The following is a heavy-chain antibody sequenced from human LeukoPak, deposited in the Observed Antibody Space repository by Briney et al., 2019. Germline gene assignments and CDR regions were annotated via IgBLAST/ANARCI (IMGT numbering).Heavy chain of an antibody. V-gene: IGHV3-21*01. Sequence: GGSLRLSCAASGFTFSSYSMNWVRQAPGKGLEWVSSISSSSYIYYADSVKGRFTISRDNAKNSLYLQMNSLRAEDTAVYYCARSTYYDFWSGDHLLSDYWGQGTLVIVSS. D-gene: IGHD3-3*01. J-gene: IGHJ4*02. CDR1: GFTFSSYS. CDR2: ISSSSYI. CDR3: ARSTYYDFWSGDHLLSDY.